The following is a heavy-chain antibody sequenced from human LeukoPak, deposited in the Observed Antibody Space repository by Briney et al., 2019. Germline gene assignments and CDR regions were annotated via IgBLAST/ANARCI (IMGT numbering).Heavy chain of an antibody. Sequence: GASVKVSCKASGYTFSSFGISWVRQAPGQGLEWMGCISAYNGYTNYAQKFQGRVTMATDTSTSTAYMELRSLRSDDTAVYYCARDGAARPRYYYYMDVWGKGTTVTVSS. D-gene: IGHD6-6*01. CDR3: ARDGAARPRYYYYMDV. J-gene: IGHJ6*03. CDR1: GYTFSSFG. V-gene: IGHV1-18*01. CDR2: ISAYNGYT.